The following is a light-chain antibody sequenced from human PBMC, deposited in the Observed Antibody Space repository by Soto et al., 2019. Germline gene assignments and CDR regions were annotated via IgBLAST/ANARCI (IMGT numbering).Light chain of an antibody. CDR2: SDT. J-gene: IGLJ2*01. Sequence: QSALTQPPSASGTPGQRVTISCSGSTSNIGSNFVAWYQQLPGMAPKLLIYSDTKRPSGVPDRFSGSKSATSASLAISGLQSEDEAVYSCAAWDDRLTGVVFGGGTKLTVL. V-gene: IGLV1-44*01. CDR1: TSNIGSNF. CDR3: AAWDDRLTGVV.